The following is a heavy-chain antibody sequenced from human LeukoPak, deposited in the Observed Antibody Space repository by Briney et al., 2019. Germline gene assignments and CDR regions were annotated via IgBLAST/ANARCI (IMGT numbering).Heavy chain of an antibody. J-gene: IGHJ4*02. CDR1: GFTFSDHY. Sequence: PGGSLRLSCAACGFTFSDHYMDWVRRAPGKGLDWVGRIRNKANSYTTEYAASVKGRFTISSDDSKNSLYLQMNSLKIEDTAVYYCAKAHPRSRFDSWGQGTLVTVSS. CDR3: AKAHPRSRFDS. V-gene: IGHV3-72*01. CDR2: IRNKANSYTT. D-gene: IGHD2-15*01.